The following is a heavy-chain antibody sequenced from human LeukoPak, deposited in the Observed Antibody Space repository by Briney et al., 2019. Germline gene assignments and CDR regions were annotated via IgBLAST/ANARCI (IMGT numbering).Heavy chain of an antibody. D-gene: IGHD3-3*01. J-gene: IGHJ6*04. CDR2: ISYDGSNK. CDR3: ARDLNDFWSYMPLAV. V-gene: IGHV3-30*01. Sequence: GRSLRLSCAASGFTFSSYAMRWVRQAPGKGLEWVAVISYDGSNKYYADSVKGRFTISRDNSKNTLYLQMNSLRAEDTAVYYCARDLNDFWSYMPLAVWGKGTTVTVSS. CDR1: GFTFSSYA.